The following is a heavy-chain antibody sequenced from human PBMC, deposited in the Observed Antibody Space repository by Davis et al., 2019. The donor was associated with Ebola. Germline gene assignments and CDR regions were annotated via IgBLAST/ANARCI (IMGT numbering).Heavy chain of an antibody. D-gene: IGHD3-10*01. CDR1: GFSLSTSGVG. CDR3: AHRLGRFGEWNFDY. CDR2: IYWDDDK. Sequence: GPTLVTPTQTLTLTCTFPGFSLSTSGVGVGWIRQPPGKAVEWLALIYWDDDKRYRPSLKSRLTITKDTSKNQVVLTMINMDPVDTATYYCAHRLGRFGEWNFDYWGLGTLVTVSS. V-gene: IGHV2-5*02. J-gene: IGHJ4*02.